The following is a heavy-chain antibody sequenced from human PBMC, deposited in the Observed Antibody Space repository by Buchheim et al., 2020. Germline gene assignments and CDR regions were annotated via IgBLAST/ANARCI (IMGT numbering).Heavy chain of an antibody. V-gene: IGHV4-31*03. J-gene: IGHJ4*02. CDR2: VYYTGRA. CDR1: GVSIKTGTFY. D-gene: IGHD4-17*01. Sequence: QVQLQESGPGLVKPSQTLSLTCTVSGVSIKTGTFYWSWIRQHPGKGLEWIGYVYYTGRAYSNPSLKSRVSMSVDTSQNQFSLNLASVTAADTAVYYCARDRGAHDFGPIDYWGQGAL. CDR3: ARDRGAHDFGPIDY.